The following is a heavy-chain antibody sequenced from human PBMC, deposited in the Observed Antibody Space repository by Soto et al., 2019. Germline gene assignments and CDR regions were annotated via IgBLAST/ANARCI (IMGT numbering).Heavy chain of an antibody. Sequence: QVTLKASGPVLVKPTETLTLTCTVSGFSLSNARMGVSWIRQPPVKSLEWLAHIFSNDEKSYSTSLKSRLTISKDPSKSQVVLTITNMDPVDTATYYCARFSIAVACWSWYFDYWGQGTLVTVSS. J-gene: IGHJ4*02. V-gene: IGHV2-26*01. CDR2: IFSNDEK. CDR1: GFSLSNARMG. CDR3: ARFSIAVACWSWYFDY. D-gene: IGHD6-19*01.